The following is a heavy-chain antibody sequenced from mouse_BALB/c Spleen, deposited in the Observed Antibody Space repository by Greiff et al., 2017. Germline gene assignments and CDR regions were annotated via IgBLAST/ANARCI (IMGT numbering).Heavy chain of an antibody. CDR3: TRIYDYGTD. CDR2: IYPGSGST. Sequence: LQQPGSELVRPGASVKLSCKASGYTFTSYWMHWVKQRPGQGLEWIGNIYPGSGSTNYDEKFKSKATLTVDTSSSTAYMQLSSLTSEDSAVYYCTRIYDYGTDWGQGTTLTVSA. D-gene: IGHD1-1*02. CDR1: GYTFTSYW. J-gene: IGHJ2*01. V-gene: IGHV1S22*01.